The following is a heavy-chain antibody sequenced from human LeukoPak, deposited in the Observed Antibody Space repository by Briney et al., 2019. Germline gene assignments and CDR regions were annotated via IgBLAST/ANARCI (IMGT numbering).Heavy chain of an antibody. V-gene: IGHV3-21*01. CDR1: GFTFSSYS. CDR3: ARLESGDSSGSHQYYYYYYGMDV. CDR2: ISSSSSYI. D-gene: IGHD6-19*01. Sequence: PGGSLRLSCAASGFTFSSYSMNWVRQAPGKGLEWVSSISSSSSYIYYADSVKGRFTISRDNAKNSLYLQMNSLRAEDTAVYYCARLESGDSSGSHQYYYYYYGMDVWGQGTTVTVSS. J-gene: IGHJ6*02.